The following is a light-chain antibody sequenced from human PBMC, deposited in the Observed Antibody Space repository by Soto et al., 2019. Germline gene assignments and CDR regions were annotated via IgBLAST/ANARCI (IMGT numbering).Light chain of an antibody. CDR1: QSVSNF. Sequence: SLSPGKRATLSCRASQSVSNFLAWYQQKPGQAPRLLIYDTSNRATGIPARFSGSGSGTDFTLTINNLDPEDFAVYYCQQRSNWPITFGQGTRLEIK. V-gene: IGKV3-11*01. J-gene: IGKJ5*01. CDR3: QQRSNWPIT. CDR2: DTS.